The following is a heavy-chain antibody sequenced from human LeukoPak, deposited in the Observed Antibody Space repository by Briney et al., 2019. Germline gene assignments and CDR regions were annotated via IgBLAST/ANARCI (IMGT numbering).Heavy chain of an antibody. V-gene: IGHV3-7*01. Sequence: GGSLRLSCTASGFTFINYSMNWVRQAPGKGLEWVPNIKEDGSETYYVDSVKGRFTISRDNAENSLYLQMNSLRVEDTAVYYCARGVDYWGQGTLVTVSS. J-gene: IGHJ4*02. CDR3: ARGVDY. CDR2: IKEDGSET. CDR1: GFTFINYS.